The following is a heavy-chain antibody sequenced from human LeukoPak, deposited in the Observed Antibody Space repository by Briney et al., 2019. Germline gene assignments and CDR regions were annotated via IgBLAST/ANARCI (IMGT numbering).Heavy chain of an antibody. D-gene: IGHD5-24*01. CDR1: GYSISSGYY. CDR2: IYHSGST. V-gene: IGHV4-38-2*02. CDR3: ASHGAKMATISSNY. J-gene: IGHJ4*02. Sequence: PSETLSLTCTVSGYSISSGYYWGWIRQPPGKGLEWIGSIYHSGSTYYNPSLKSRVTISVDTSKNQFSLKLSSVTAADTAVYYCASHGAKMATISSNYWGQGTLVTVSS.